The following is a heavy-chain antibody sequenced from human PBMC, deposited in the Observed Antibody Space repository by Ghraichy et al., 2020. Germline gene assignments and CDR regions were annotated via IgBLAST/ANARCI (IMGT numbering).Heavy chain of an antibody. CDR1: GGSFSGYY. V-gene: IGHV4-34*01. Sequence: SETLSLTCAVYGGSFSGYYWSWIRQPPGKGLEWIGEINHSGSTNYNPSLKSRVTISVDTSKNQFSLKLSSVTAADTAVYYCARVPLFVVVAARDAFDIWGQGTMVTVSS. J-gene: IGHJ3*02. D-gene: IGHD2-15*01. CDR3: ARVPLFVVVAARDAFDI. CDR2: INHSGST.